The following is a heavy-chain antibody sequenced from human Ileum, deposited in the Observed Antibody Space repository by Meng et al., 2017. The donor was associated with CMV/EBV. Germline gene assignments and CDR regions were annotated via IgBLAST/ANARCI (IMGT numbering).Heavy chain of an antibody. J-gene: IGHJ6*02. Sequence: MNWVRQAPGKGLEWVSSISSSSSYIYYADSVKGRFTISRDNAKNSLYLQMNSLRAEDTAVYYCARDRSEWYCSSTSCRLLDYGMDVWGQGTTVTVSS. V-gene: IGHV3-21*01. CDR2: ISSSSSYI. D-gene: IGHD2-2*01. CDR3: ARDRSEWYCSSTSCRLLDYGMDV.